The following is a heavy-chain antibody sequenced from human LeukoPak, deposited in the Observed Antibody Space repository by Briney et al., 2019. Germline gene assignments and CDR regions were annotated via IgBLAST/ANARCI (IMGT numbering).Heavy chain of an antibody. Sequence: RPGGSLRLSCAASGFTFSSYGMSWVRQAPGKGLEWASAISGSGGSTYYADSVKGRFTISRDNSKNTLYLQMNSLRAEDTAVYYCAKLKQQLVRGGGYNWFDPRGQGTLVTVSS. CDR1: GFTFSSYG. J-gene: IGHJ5*02. CDR3: AKLKQQLVRGGGYNWFDP. V-gene: IGHV3-23*01. CDR2: ISGSGGST. D-gene: IGHD6-13*01.